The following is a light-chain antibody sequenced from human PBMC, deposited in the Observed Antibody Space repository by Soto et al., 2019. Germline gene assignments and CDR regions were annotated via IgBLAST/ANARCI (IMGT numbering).Light chain of an antibody. CDR1: SSDVGGYNY. CDR2: DVS. J-gene: IGLJ1*01. CDR3: SSYTSSILYV. Sequence: QSALTQPASVSGSPGQSITISCTGTSSDVGGYNYVSWYQQHPGKAPKLTIYDVSNRPSGVSNRFSGSKSGNTASLTISGLQAEDEADYYCSSYTSSILYVFGTGTKVTVL. V-gene: IGLV2-14*01.